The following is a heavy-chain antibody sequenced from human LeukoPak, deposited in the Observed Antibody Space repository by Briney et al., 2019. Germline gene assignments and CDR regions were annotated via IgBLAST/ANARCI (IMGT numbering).Heavy chain of an antibody. CDR3: ARERYYGSGSYVFDY. J-gene: IGHJ4*02. D-gene: IGHD3-10*01. CDR1: GFTFSTYA. Sequence: GGSLRLSCAGSGFTFSTYAMTWVRQAPGEGLEWVSAISGSDGSTFYADSVKGRFTISRDNSKNTLYLQMNSLRADDTAVYYCARERYYGSGSYVFDYWGQGTLVTVSS. V-gene: IGHV3-23*01. CDR2: ISGSDGST.